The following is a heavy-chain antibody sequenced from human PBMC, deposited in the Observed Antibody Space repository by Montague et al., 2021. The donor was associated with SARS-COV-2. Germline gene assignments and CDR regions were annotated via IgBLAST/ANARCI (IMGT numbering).Heavy chain of an antibody. D-gene: IGHD3-10*01. CDR2: IYYRGST. CDR1: GDSINSSY. Sequence: SETLSLTCTVSGDSINSSYWSWIRQPPGKGLEWIGYIYYRGSTNYNPSLETRVTISVDPSKNQFSLKLSSVTAADTAVYYCARGHYYGRKDYYYGVDVWGQGTTVTVSS. J-gene: IGHJ6*02. CDR3: ARGHYYGRKDYYYGVDV. V-gene: IGHV4-59*01.